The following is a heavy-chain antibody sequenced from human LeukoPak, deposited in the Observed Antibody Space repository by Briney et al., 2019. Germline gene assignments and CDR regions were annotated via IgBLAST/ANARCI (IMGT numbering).Heavy chain of an antibody. V-gene: IGHV1-8*03. CDR2: MNPNSGNT. CDR3: ARGQGIAARTYYYYMDV. D-gene: IGHD6-6*01. CDR1: GYTFTSYD. J-gene: IGHJ6*03. Sequence: GASVKVSCKASGYTFTSYDINWVRQATGQGLEWMGWMNPNSGNTGYAQKFQGRVTITRNTSISTAYMELSSLRSEDTAVYYCARGQGIAARTYYYYMDVWGKGTTVTVSS.